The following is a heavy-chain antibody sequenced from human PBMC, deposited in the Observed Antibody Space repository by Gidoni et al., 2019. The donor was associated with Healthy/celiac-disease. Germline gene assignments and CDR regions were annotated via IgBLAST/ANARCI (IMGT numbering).Heavy chain of an antibody. CDR1: GFTFSSYG. D-gene: IGHD3-3*01. CDR3: ARDRGFLEWSYLFDY. CDR2: IWYDGSNK. Sequence: QVQLVESGGGVVQPGRSLRLSCAASGFTFSSYGMHWVRQAPGKGLEWVAVIWYDGSNKYYADSVKGRFTISRDNSKNTLYLQMNSLRAEDTAVYYCARDRGFLEWSYLFDYWGQGTLVTVSS. V-gene: IGHV3-33*01. J-gene: IGHJ4*02.